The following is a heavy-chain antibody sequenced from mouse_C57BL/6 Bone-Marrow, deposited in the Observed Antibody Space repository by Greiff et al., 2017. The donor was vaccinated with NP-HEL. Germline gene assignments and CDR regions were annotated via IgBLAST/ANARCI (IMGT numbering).Heavy chain of an antibody. Sequence: EVKVVESGAELVRPGSSVKMSCKTSGYTFTSYGINWVKQRPGQGLEWIGYIYIGNGYTEYNEKFKGKATLTVDTSSSTAYMQLSSLTSEDSAIYFCARRLLLYYYAMDYWGQGTSVTVSS. J-gene: IGHJ4*01. CDR2: IYIGNGYT. D-gene: IGHD2-3*01. CDR3: ARRLLLYYYAMDY. V-gene: IGHV1-58*01. CDR1: GYTFTSYG.